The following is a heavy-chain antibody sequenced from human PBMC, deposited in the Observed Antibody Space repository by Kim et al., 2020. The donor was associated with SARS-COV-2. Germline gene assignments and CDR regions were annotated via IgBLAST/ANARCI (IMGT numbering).Heavy chain of an antibody. CDR2: IHHNGNT. J-gene: IGHJ5*02. D-gene: IGHD3-10*01. V-gene: IGHV4-4*02. CDR1: GESITNNNW. Sequence: SETLSLTCDVSGESITNNNWWTWVRQPPGKGLEWLGEIHHNGNTNYHPSLKSRVTISLDKSKNQFSLNLSSVTAADTAVYYCARRSGTYIPWGQGTL. CDR3: ARRSGTYIP.